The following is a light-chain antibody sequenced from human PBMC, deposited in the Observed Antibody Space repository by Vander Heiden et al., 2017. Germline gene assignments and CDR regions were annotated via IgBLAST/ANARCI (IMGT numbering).Light chain of an antibody. Sequence: QSALTQPPSASGSPGQSVTISCSGTNSDVGAYKYVSWYQQHPGKAPKLIIYEVTKRPSGVPDRFPGSKSGNTASLTVSGLLAEDEADYYCSSYAGSNIYNYVFGTGTKVTVL. CDR3: SSYAGSNIYNYV. CDR1: NSDVGAYKY. CDR2: EVT. J-gene: IGLJ1*01. V-gene: IGLV2-8*01.